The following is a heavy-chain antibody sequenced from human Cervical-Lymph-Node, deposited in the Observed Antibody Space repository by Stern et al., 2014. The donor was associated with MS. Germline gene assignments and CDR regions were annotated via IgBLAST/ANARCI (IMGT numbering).Heavy chain of an antibody. CDR1: GFKFSAYA. CDR2: ISDDGSNK. CDR3: ARDREEYTFYYYYGMDV. V-gene: IGHV3-30*04. D-gene: IGHD2/OR15-2a*01. Sequence: QVQLMQSGGGVVQPGRSLRLSCAASGFKFSAYAMFWVRQAPGKGLEWVALISDDGSNKYYSDSVKGRFTVSRDNSVNTLYLQMSSLRVDDTAVYYCARDREEYTFYYYYGMDVWGQGTTVTVSS. J-gene: IGHJ6*02.